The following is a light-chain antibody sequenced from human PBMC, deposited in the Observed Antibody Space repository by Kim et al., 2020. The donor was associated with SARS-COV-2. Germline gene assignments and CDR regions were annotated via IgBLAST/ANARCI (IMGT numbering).Light chain of an antibody. J-gene: IGLJ1*01. CDR3: AAWDDSLSAYV. CDR1: STNHGRNY. CDR2: RGS. Sequence: GQRVTISWSGGSTNHGRNYVYWYQHVPGAAPKLLIYRGSNRPSGVPDRFAGSKSDNSASLVISGLRSEDEADYYCAAWDDSLSAYVFGTGTQLTVL. V-gene: IGLV1-47*01.